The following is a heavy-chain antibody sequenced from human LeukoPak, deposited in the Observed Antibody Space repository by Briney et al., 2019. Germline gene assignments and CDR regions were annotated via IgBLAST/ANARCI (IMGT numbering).Heavy chain of an antibody. CDR2: ISSNGGST. CDR3: ARDRYSSGWYRGYYYYYGMDV. V-gene: IGHV3-64*01. Sequence: PGGSLRLSCAASGFTFSSYAMHWVRQAPGKGLEYVSAISSNGGSTYYANSVKGRFTISRGNSKNTLYLQMGSLRAEDMAVYYCARDRYSSGWYRGYYYYYGMDVWGQGTTVTVSS. CDR1: GFTFSSYA. D-gene: IGHD6-19*01. J-gene: IGHJ6*02.